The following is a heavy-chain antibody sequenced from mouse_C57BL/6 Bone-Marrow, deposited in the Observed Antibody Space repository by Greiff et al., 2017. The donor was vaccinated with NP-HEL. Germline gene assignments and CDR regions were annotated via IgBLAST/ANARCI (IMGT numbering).Heavy chain of an antibody. CDR1: GFNIKDDY. J-gene: IGHJ1*03. CDR3: TTENDYDWYFDV. V-gene: IGHV14-4*01. D-gene: IGHD2-4*01. Sequence: VQLQQSGAELVRPGASVKLSCTASGFNIKDDYMHWVKQRPEQGLEWIGWIDPENGDTEYASKFQGKATIPADTSSNTAYLQLSSLTSEDTAVYYCTTENDYDWYFDVWGTGTTVTVSS. CDR2: IDPENGDT.